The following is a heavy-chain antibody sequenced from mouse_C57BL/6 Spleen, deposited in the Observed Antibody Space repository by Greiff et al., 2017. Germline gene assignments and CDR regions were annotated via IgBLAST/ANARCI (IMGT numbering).Heavy chain of an antibody. J-gene: IGHJ2*01. V-gene: IGHV1-52*01. CDR3: ARWSTTPYFDY. CDR2: IDPSDSET. Sequence: QVHVKQPGAELVRPGSSVKLSCKASGYTFTSYWMHWVKQRPIQGLEWIGNIDPSDSETHYNQKFKDKATLTVDKSSSTAYMQLSSLTSEDSAVYYCARWSTTPYFDYWGQGTTLTVSS. D-gene: IGHD1-1*01. CDR1: GYTFTSYW.